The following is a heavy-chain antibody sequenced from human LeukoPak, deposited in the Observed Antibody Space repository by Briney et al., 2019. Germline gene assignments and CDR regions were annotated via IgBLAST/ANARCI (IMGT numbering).Heavy chain of an antibody. Sequence: PGGSLRLSCAASGFTFSTHAMHWVRQAPAKGLEWVAMIWFDGKTTYYVNSVKGRFTISRDNSKNTVDLRMDSLRAEDTAVYYCTRDPPSSGWPLDNWGQGILVTVSS. CDR2: IWFDGKTT. D-gene: IGHD6-19*01. V-gene: IGHV3-33*01. CDR3: TRDPPSSGWPLDN. J-gene: IGHJ4*02. CDR1: GFTFSTHA.